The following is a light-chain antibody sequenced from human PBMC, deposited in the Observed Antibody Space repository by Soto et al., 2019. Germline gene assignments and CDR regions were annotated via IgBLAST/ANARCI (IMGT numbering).Light chain of an antibody. CDR3: ETWDSNAWV. Sequence: QLVLTQSSPVSASLGSSVKLTCTLSSGHNNYIIAWHQQQPGKAPRYLMKIEGSGSFNKGSGVPDRFSGYRSGTDRFLTISNVQFDDEADYYCETWDSNAWVFGGGTKLTVL. J-gene: IGLJ3*02. CDR2: IEGSGSF. CDR1: SGHNNYI. V-gene: IGLV4-60*02.